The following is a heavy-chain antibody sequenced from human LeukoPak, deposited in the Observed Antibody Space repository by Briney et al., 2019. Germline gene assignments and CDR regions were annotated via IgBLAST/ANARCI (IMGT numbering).Heavy chain of an antibody. D-gene: IGHD2-15*01. V-gene: IGHV1-3*01. CDR3: ARGRYCSGGSCLSLPYFQH. CDR1: GYTFTSYA. CDR2: INAGNGNT. Sequence: ASVKVSCKASGYTFTSYAMHWVRQAPGQRLEWMGWINAGNGNTKYSQKFQGRVTITRDTSASTAYMELSSLRSEDTAVYYCARGRYCSGGSCLSLPYFQHWGQGTLVTVSS. J-gene: IGHJ1*01.